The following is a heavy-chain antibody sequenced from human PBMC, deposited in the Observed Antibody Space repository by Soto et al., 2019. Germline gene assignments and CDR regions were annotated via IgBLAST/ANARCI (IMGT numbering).Heavy chain of an antibody. Sequence: ASVKVSCKASGGTFSSYAISWVRQAPGQGLEWMGGIIPIFGTANYAQKFQGRVTITADESTSTAYMELSSLRSEDTAVYYCAREAGYNYYYGMDVWGQGTTVTVLL. D-gene: IGHD6-25*01. CDR1: GGTFSSYA. CDR3: AREAGYNYYYGMDV. J-gene: IGHJ6*02. V-gene: IGHV1-69*13. CDR2: IIPIFGTA.